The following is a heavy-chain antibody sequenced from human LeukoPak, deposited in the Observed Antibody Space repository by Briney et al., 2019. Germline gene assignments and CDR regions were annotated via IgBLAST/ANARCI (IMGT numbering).Heavy chain of an antibody. V-gene: IGHV3-21*01. D-gene: IGHD2-21*01. J-gene: IGHJ6*04. CDR3: ARQSIPVMDV. CDR1: GFTFSSYN. Sequence: KSGGSLRLSCAASGFTFSSYNMNWVRQAPGKGLEWVSSISSSSSYIYYADSVKGRFTISRDNAKNSLYLQMNSLRAEDTAVYYCARQSIPVMDVWGKGTTVTVSS. CDR2: ISSSSSYI.